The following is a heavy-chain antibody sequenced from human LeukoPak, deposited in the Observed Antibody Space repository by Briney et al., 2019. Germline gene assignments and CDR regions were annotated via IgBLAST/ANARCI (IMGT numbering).Heavy chain of an antibody. CDR2: IYYSGST. D-gene: IGHD6-19*01. CDR3: VRSIAVAGPSDY. CDR1: GGSISSYY. V-gene: IGHV4-59*08. Sequence: SETLSLTCTVSGGSISSYYWSWIRQPPGKGLEWIGYIYYSGSTNYNPSLKSRVTISVDTSKNQFSLKLSSVTAADTAVYYCVRSIAVAGPSDYWGQGTLGTVSS. J-gene: IGHJ4*02.